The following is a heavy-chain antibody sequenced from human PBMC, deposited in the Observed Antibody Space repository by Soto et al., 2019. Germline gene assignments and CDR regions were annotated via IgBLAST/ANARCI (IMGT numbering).Heavy chain of an antibody. Sequence: QVQLVQSGAEVKKPGSSVKVSCKASGGTFSSYAISWVRPAPGQALECMGGIIPNFGTANYAQKFQGRVTITADESTSTAYMERSSVRSEDTDVYYWASFRPAFYRYYFDYWGKGTLVTVSS. J-gene: IGHJ4*02. CDR3: ASFRPAFYRYYFDY. CDR1: GGTFSSYA. CDR2: IIPNFGTA. V-gene: IGHV1-69*01. D-gene: IGHD6-6*01.